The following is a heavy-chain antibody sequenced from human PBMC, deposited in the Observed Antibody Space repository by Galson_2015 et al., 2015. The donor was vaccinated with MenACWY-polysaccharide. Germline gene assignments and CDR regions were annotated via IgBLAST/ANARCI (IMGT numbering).Heavy chain of an antibody. CDR2: IGYDGNNK. V-gene: IGHV3-30*02. Sequence: SLRLSCAASGFTFSSYGMHWVRQAPGKGLEWVAFIGYDGNNKYYTDYVKGRFTISRDNSKNTLYLQMNSLRAEDTAVYYCAKDRHSSATDEDYWGRGTLVTVSS. D-gene: IGHD3-22*01. CDR1: GFTFSSYG. J-gene: IGHJ4*02. CDR3: AKDRHSSATDEDY.